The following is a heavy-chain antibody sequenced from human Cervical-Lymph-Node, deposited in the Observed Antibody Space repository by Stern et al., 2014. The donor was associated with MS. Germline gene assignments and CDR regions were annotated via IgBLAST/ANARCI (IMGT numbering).Heavy chain of an antibody. D-gene: IGHD5-24*01. Sequence: QVQLQESGPGLVKPSGTLSLTCAVSGGSISSSKWWSWVRQPPGKGLEWLGGIYHSGSTNYNPSLKSRVTISVDKSKNQFSLKLSSVTAADTAVYYCARVIDGYNPYYFDYWGQGTLVTVSS. CDR1: GGSISSSKW. CDR2: IYHSGST. J-gene: IGHJ4*02. CDR3: ARVIDGYNPYYFDY. V-gene: IGHV4-4*02.